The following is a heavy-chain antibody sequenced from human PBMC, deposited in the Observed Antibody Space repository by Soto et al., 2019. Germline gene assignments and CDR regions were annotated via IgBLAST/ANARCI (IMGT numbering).Heavy chain of an antibody. CDR2: IYSGGST. J-gene: IGHJ6*02. V-gene: IGHV3-53*01. CDR3: ARDRGGEVRGVTINYYYYYGMDV. D-gene: IGHD3-10*01. CDR1: GITVSSNY. Sequence: LRLSCAASGITVSSNYMSGGRQAPGKGLEWVSVIYSGGSTYYADSVKGRFTISRDNSKNTLYLQMNSLRAEDTAVYYCARDRGGEVRGVTINYYYYYGMDVWGQGTTVSVSS.